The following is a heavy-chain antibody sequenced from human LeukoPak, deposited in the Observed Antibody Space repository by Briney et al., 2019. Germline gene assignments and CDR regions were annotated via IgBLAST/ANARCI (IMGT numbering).Heavy chain of an antibody. CDR1: GFTFSSYW. J-gene: IGHJ4*02. Sequence: GGSLRLSCTASGFTFSSYWMSWVRQAPGKGLEWVANIKQDGSEKYYVDSVKGRFTISRDNAKNSLYLQMNSLRAEDTAVYYCARDKSSGRSFWDYWGQGTLVTVSS. CDR3: ARDKSSGRSFWDY. CDR2: IKQDGSEK. D-gene: IGHD6-19*01. V-gene: IGHV3-7*01.